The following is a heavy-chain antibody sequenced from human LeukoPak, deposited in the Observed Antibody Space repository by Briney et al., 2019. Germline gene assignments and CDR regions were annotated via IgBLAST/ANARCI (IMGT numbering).Heavy chain of an antibody. J-gene: IGHJ4*02. CDR3: VRELHSGCYCFDY. Sequence: ASVTGSCKTSGYTFTSHYMHWVRQAPGQGPEWMGIIRPSEGSTTYAPKFQGRVTMTRDTSTSTVYMELSSLRSEDTALYYCVRELHSGCYCFDYWGQGTLVTVSS. CDR1: GYTFTSHY. CDR2: IRPSEGST. D-gene: IGHD1-26*01. V-gene: IGHV1-46*01.